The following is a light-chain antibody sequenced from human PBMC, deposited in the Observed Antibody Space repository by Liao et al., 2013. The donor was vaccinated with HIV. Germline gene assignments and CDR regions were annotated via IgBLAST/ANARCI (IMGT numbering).Light chain of an antibody. CDR1: TLGDKY. CDR2: QNA. J-gene: IGLJ2*01. Sequence: YDLTQPPLVSVSPGQTARITCSGHTLGDKYTSWYLQRPGQSPMLVIYQNAKRPSGIPERFSGSNSGNTATLTISGTQPLDEADYFCQAWDSSADVVFGGGTKLTVL. V-gene: IGLV3-1*01. CDR3: QAWDSSADVV.